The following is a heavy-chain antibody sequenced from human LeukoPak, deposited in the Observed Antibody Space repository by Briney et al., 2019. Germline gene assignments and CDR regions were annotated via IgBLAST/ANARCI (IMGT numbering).Heavy chain of an antibody. J-gene: IGHJ5*02. CDR3: AREAVAGTRWFDP. V-gene: IGHV6-1*01. CDR2: TYYMSKWHN. Sequence: SQTLSLTCAISGDSVSSNSAAWNWIRQSPSRGLEWLGRTYYMSKWHNDYAVSVKSRITINPDTSNNQFSLQLNSVTPEDTAVHYCAREAVAGTRWFDPWGQGTLVTVSS. CDR1: GDSVSSNSAA. D-gene: IGHD6-13*01.